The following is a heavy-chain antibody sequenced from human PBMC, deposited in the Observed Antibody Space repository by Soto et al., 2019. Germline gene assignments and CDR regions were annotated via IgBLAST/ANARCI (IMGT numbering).Heavy chain of an antibody. J-gene: IGHJ6*02. V-gene: IGHV1-8*01. CDR1: GYTFTSYD. D-gene: IGHD1-1*01. Sequence: QVQLVQSGAEVKKPGASVKVSCKASGYTFTSYDINWVRQATGQGLEWMGWVNPNSGNTGYAQKFQGRVTMTRNTSISTAYMELSSLRSEDTAVYYCTKYGGNRYYYYGMDVWGQGTTVTVSS. CDR2: VNPNSGNT. CDR3: TKYGGNRYYYYGMDV.